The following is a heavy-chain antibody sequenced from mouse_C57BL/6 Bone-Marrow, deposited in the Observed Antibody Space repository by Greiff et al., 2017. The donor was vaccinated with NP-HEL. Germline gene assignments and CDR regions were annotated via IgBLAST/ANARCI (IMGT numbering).Heavy chain of an antibody. CDR1: GYTFTSYG. Sequence: QVQLKESGAELARPGASVKLSCKASGYTFTSYGISWVKQRTGQGLEWIGEIYPRSGNTYYNEKFKGKATLTADKSSSTAYMELRSLTSEDSAVYFCAHYGSSLFAYWGQGTLVTVSA. CDR3: AHYGSSLFAY. V-gene: IGHV1-81*01. J-gene: IGHJ3*01. D-gene: IGHD1-1*01. CDR2: IYPRSGNT.